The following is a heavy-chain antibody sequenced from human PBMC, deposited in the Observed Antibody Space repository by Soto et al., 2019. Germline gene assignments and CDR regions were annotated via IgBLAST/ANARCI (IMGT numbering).Heavy chain of an antibody. Sequence: QVQLVESGGGVVQPGRSLRLSFAASGFTFSSYAMHWVRQAPGKGLEWVAVISYDGSNKYYADSVKGRFTISRDNSKNTLYLQMNSLRAEDTAVYYCARDTYGAYLHYDYYMDVWGKGTTVTVSS. CDR3: ARDTYGAYLHYDYYMDV. CDR2: ISYDGSNK. CDR1: GFTFSSYA. D-gene: IGHD4-17*01. V-gene: IGHV3-30-3*01. J-gene: IGHJ6*03.